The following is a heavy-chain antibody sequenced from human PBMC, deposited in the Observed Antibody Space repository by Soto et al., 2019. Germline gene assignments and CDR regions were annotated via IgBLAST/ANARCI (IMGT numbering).Heavy chain of an antibody. CDR1: GFTFRDYY. D-gene: IGHD2-15*01. V-gene: IGHV3-11*01. J-gene: IGHJ3*02. Sequence: QVQLVESGGGLVKPGGSLRLSCAASGFTFRDYYMTWIRQATGKGLEWVSYISSSGTGIYYADSVKGRFTISRDNAKNSLYLQMSSLRAEDTAMYYCARAYSDAFDIWGQGTMVTVSS. CDR3: ARAYSDAFDI. CDR2: ISSSGTGI.